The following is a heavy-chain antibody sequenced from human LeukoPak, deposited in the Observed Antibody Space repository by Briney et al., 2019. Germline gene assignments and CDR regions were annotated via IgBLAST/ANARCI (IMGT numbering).Heavy chain of an antibody. CDR3: ARAALPNYYDSAGGVFGY. D-gene: IGHD3-22*01. CDR1: GYTFTSYD. V-gene: IGHV1-8*01. CDR2: MNPSSGNT. Sequence: ASVKVSCKASGYTFTSYDINWVRQATGQGLEWMGWMNPSSGNTGHAQKFQGRVTMTRNTSISTAYMELSSLRSEDTAVYYCARAALPNYYDSAGGVFGYWGQGTLVTVSS. J-gene: IGHJ4*02.